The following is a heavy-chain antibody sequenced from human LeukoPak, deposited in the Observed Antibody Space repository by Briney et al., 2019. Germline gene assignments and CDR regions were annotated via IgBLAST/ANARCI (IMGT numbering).Heavy chain of an antibody. V-gene: IGHV3-23*01. Sequence: GGSPTLSCAASGFTFSSYAMSWVRQAPGKGLEWVSAISGSGGSTYYADSVKGRFTISRDNSKNTLYLQMNSLRAEDTAVYYCARASGWYYYYYMDVWGKGTTVTVSS. CDR3: ARASGWYYYYYMDV. D-gene: IGHD6-19*01. CDR2: ISGSGGST. CDR1: GFTFSSYA. J-gene: IGHJ6*03.